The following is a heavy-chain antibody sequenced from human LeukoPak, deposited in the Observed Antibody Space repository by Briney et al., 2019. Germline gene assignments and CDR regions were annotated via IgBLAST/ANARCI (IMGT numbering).Heavy chain of an antibody. J-gene: IGHJ4*02. CDR2: IYYSGST. V-gene: IGHV4-34*01. D-gene: IGHD2-15*01. CDR3: ARLPKKWYDPHFDY. Sequence: PSETLSLTCAVYGGSFSGYYWSWIRQPPGKGLEWIGSIYYSGSTYYNPSLKSRVTISVDTSKNQFSLKLSSVTAADTAVYYCARLPKKWYDPHFDYWGQGTLVTVSS. CDR1: GGSFSGYY.